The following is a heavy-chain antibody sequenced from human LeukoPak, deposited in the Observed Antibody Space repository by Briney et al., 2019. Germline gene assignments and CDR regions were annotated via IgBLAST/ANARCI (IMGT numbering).Heavy chain of an antibody. CDR2: IYHSGST. CDR3: TRANYYDSTGYLPVVYPSDY. D-gene: IGHD3-22*01. Sequence: LRLSCAASGFTFSSYAMHWVRQDPAKGLEWIGYIYHSGSTYYNPALKSRVTISLDTSKNQFSLKLRSVTAADTAVYYCTRANYYDSTGYLPVVYPSDYWGQGTLVTVSS. V-gene: IGHV4-31*02. J-gene: IGHJ4*02. CDR1: GFTFSSYAMH.